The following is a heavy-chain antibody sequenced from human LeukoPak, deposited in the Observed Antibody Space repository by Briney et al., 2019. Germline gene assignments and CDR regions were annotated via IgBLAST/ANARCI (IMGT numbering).Heavy chain of an antibody. CDR3: AREYYDSSTYPNFDY. V-gene: IGHV3-48*04. CDR2: ISSRGSTI. J-gene: IGHJ4*02. D-gene: IGHD3-22*01. CDR1: GFTFSSYA. Sequence: GGSLRLSCAASGFTFSSYAMSWVRQAPGKGLEWVSYISSRGSTIYYADSVKGRFTISRDNAKNSLYLQMNSLRAEDTAVYYCAREYYDSSTYPNFDYWGQGTLVTVSS.